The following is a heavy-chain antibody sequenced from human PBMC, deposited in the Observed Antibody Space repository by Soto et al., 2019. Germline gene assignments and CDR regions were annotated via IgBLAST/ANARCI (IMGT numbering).Heavy chain of an antibody. Sequence: VASVKVSCKASGGTFSSYAISWVRQAPGQGLEWMGGIIPIFGTANYAQKFQGRVTITADESTSTAYMELSSLRSEDTAVYYCASHPYYYDSSGYYYYYGMDVWGQGTTVTVSS. D-gene: IGHD3-22*01. J-gene: IGHJ6*02. V-gene: IGHV1-69*13. CDR2: IIPIFGTA. CDR1: GGTFSSYA. CDR3: ASHPYYYDSSGYYYYYGMDV.